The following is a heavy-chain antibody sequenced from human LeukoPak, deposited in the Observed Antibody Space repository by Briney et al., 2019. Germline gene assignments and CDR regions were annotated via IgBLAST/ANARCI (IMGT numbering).Heavy chain of an antibody. CDR2: IYHSGST. D-gene: IGHD3-22*01. J-gene: IGHJ3*02. V-gene: IGHV4-4*02. CDR3: ARVGITMIVVVAPDAFDI. Sequence: SETLSLTCAVSGGSISSSNWWSWVRQPPGKGLEWIGEIYHSGSTNYNPSLKSRVTISVDKSKNQFSLKLSSVTAADTAVYYCARVGITMIVVVAPDAFDIWGQGTMVTVSS. CDR1: GGSISSSNW.